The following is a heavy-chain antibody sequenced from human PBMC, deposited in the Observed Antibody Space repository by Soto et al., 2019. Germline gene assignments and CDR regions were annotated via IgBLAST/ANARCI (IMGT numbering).Heavy chain of an antibody. CDR2: MNPYSGNT. CDR3: ARQAIAGPYYFDY. CDR1: GYTFTNND. Sequence: ASVKVSCKASGYTFTNNDINWVRQAAGQGLEWMGWMNPYSGNTGYARNFHGRVTITRDNSITTAYMELSSLRSEDTAVYYCARQAIAGPYYFDYWGQGTLVTVSS. J-gene: IGHJ4*02. V-gene: IGHV1-8*01.